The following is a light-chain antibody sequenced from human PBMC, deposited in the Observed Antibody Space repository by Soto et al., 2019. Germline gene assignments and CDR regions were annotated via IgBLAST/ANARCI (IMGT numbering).Light chain of an antibody. Sequence: DIQMTQSPSTLSASVGDRVTITCRASQSIGRWLAWYQQKSGKAPKLLIYDASDLEGGVPSRFSGSGSETEFTLTISSLPPDDFATYYCQQYSGLPQGTFGQGTKVEIK. J-gene: IGKJ1*01. V-gene: IGKV1-5*01. CDR2: DAS. CDR1: QSIGRW. CDR3: QQYSGLPQGT.